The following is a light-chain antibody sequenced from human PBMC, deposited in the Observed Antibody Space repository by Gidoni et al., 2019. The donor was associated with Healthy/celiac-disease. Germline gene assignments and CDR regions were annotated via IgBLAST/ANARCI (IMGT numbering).Light chain of an antibody. CDR1: QSISSW. V-gene: IGKV1-5*03. J-gene: IGKJ5*01. CDR2: KAS. CDR3: QQYNSYLIT. Sequence: DIQMTQSPSTLSASVGDRVTITCRASQSISSWLVWYQQKPGKAPKLLIYKASSLDSGVPSRFSGSGSGTEFTLTISSLQPDDFATYYCQQYNSYLITFGQGTRLEIK.